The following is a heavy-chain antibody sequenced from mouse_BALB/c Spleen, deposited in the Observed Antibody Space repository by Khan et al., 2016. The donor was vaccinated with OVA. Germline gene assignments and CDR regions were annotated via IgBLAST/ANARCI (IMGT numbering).Heavy chain of an antibody. D-gene: IGHD1-2*01. CDR1: GYTFTDYY. CDR3: ARRNYCGYTFAY. CDR2: ISPGSGDN. V-gene: IGHV1-77*01. J-gene: IGHJ3*01. Sequence: QVQLQQSGAELARPGASVKLSCKASGYTFTDYYINWVKQRTGQGLEWIGEISPGSGDNYYNERFKGKATLTADKSSSTAYMQLSRLTSEASAVYFCARRNYCGYTFAYWGQGTLVTVSA.